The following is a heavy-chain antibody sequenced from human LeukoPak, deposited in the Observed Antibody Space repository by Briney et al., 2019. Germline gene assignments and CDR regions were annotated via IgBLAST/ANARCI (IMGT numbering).Heavy chain of an antibody. CDR2: IYHSGST. CDR1: GGSISSSNW. CDR3: ANVVTASNWYFDL. V-gene: IGHV4-4*02. Sequence: SETLSLTCAVSGGSISSSNWWSWVRQAPGKGLEWIGEIYHSGSTNYNPSLKSRVTISVDKSKNQFSLKLSSVTAADTAVYYCANVVTASNWYFDLWGRGTLVTVSS. J-gene: IGHJ2*01. D-gene: IGHD2-21*02.